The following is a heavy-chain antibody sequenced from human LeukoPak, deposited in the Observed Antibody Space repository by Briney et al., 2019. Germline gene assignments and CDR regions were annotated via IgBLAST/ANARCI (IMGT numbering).Heavy chain of an antibody. Sequence: GGSLRLSCAASGFTFSSYGMHWVRQAPGKGLEWVAFIRYDGSNKYYADSVKGRFTISRDNSKNTLYLQMNSLRAEDTAVYYCARDQLSEWLQPLDYWGQGTLVTVSS. CDR3: ARDQLSEWLQPLDY. V-gene: IGHV3-30*02. CDR1: GFTFSSYG. J-gene: IGHJ4*02. D-gene: IGHD5-24*01. CDR2: IRYDGSNK.